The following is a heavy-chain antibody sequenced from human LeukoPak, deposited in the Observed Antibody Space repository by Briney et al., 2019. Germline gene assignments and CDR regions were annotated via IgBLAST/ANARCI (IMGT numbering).Heavy chain of an antibody. CDR3: ASWASGYFL. CDR2: INPSGGST. Sequence: ASVKVSCKASGYTFTSYYMHWVRQAPGQGLEWMGIINPSGGSTSYAQKFQGRVTITADESTSTAYMELSSLRSEDTAVYYCASWASGYFLWGQGTLVTVSS. J-gene: IGHJ4*02. D-gene: IGHD3-3*01. CDR1: GYTFTSYY. V-gene: IGHV1-46*01.